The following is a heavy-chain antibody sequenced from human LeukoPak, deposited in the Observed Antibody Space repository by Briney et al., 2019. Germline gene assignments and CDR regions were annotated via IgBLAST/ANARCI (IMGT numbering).Heavy chain of an antibody. V-gene: IGHV1-18*04. CDR2: ISTYDGNT. D-gene: IGHD3-3*02. Sequence: ASVKVSCKASGYTFTGYYMHWVRQAPGQGLEWMGWISTYDGNTKLVENLKGRVTMTSDTSTSTVYMELQSLTSDDTAVYYCARGIRGLGGAFYLDLWGQGTLVTVSS. CDR3: ARGIRGLGGAFYLDL. J-gene: IGHJ4*02. CDR1: GYTFTGYY.